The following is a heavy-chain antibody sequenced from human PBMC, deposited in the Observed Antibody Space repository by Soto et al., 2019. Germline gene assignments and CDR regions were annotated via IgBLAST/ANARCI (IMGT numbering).Heavy chain of an antibody. J-gene: IGHJ6*04. V-gene: IGHV3-74*01. CDR3: ARGWFGPDV. Sequence: EVQLVESGGGLVQPGGSLRLSCAASGFTLSGRSMHWVRQAPGKGLVWVSGIDNAGTDSTYADYVKGRFTSSRDNAKNMLYLQMNSLRVEDTDVYYCARGWFGPDVWGKGTTVTVSS. CDR1: GFTLSGRS. CDR2: IDNAGTDS. D-gene: IGHD3-10*01.